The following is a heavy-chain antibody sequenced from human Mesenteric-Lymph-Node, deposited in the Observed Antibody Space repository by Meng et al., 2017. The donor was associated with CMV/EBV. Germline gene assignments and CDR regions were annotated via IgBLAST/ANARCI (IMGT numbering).Heavy chain of an antibody. CDR2: ISSSGSTI. V-gene: IGHV3-11*01. Sequence: GGSLRLSCAASGFTFSDYYMSWIRQAPGKGLEWVSYISSSGSTIYYADSVRGRFTISRDNAKNSLYLQMNSLRAEDTAVYYCARDSTNRWLQFDYWGQGTLVTVSS. J-gene: IGHJ4*02. CDR1: GFTFSDYY. CDR3: ARDSTNRWLQFDY. D-gene: IGHD5-24*01.